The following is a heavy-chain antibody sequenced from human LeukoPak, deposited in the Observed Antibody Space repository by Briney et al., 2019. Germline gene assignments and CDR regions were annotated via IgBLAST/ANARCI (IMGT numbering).Heavy chain of an antibody. Sequence: SETLSLTCAVYGGSFSGYYWSWIRQPPGKGLEWIGYIYYSGSTNYNPSLKSRVTISVDTSKNQFSLKLSSVTAADTAVYYCARQSCSGGSCYPRPYWYFDLWGRGTLVTVSS. V-gene: IGHV4-59*08. D-gene: IGHD2-15*01. CDR2: IYYSGST. J-gene: IGHJ2*01. CDR1: GGSFSGYY. CDR3: ARQSCSGGSCYPRPYWYFDL.